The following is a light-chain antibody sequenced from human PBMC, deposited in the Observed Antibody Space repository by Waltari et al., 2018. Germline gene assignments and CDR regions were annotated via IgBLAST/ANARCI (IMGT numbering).Light chain of an antibody. J-gene: IGLJ3*02. CDR3: VAWDDTLSGMV. CDR1: SSNIGGNI. Sequence: QSVLTQPPSASGTPGQRVTISCSGSSSNIGGNIVNWYRQVPGTAPKLLIHINGLRPSGVPYRFSGSKSGTSASLAISGLQSEDEADYYCVAWDDTLSGMVFGGGTKLTVL. CDR2: ING. V-gene: IGLV1-44*01.